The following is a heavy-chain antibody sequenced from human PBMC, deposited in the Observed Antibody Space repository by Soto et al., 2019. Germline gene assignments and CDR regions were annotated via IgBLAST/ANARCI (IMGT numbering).Heavy chain of an antibody. D-gene: IGHD1-26*01. Sequence: GGSLRLSCAVSGFTFSNYAMHWARQAPGQGLEWVSGISGSGGSTNYADSVKGRFTISRDNSKNTLYLQMNSLRADDTAVYYCAKARRLRPLGGGYNCFDPCGQGTLVTVSS. CDR3: AKARRLRPLGGGYNCFDP. V-gene: IGHV3-23*01. CDR1: GFTFSNYA. J-gene: IGHJ5*02. CDR2: ISGSGGST.